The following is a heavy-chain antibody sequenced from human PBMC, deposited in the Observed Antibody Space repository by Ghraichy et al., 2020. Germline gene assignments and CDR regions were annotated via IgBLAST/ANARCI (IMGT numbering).Heavy chain of an antibody. V-gene: IGHV4-34*01. J-gene: IGHJ4*02. CDR1: GGSFSGYY. CDR2: INHSGST. D-gene: IGHD2-15*01. CDR3: ARGGMDVVVVAATPYFDY. Sequence: SETLSLTCAVYGGSFSGYYWSWIRQPPGKGLEWIGEINHSGSTNYNPSLKSRVTISVDTSKNQFSLKLSSVTAADTAVYYCARGGMDVVVVAATPYFDYWGQGTLVTVSS.